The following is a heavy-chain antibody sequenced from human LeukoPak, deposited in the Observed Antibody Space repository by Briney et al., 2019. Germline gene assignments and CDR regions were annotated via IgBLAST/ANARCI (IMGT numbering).Heavy chain of an antibody. D-gene: IGHD1-20*01. CDR3: ARDDNWNDKPFDH. J-gene: IGHJ4*02. CDR2: IKQDGSQ. CDR1: GFTFSRHW. V-gene: IGHV3-7*01. Sequence: GGSLRLSCAASGFTFSRHWMGWVRQAPGKGLEWVANIKQDGSQYYVDSVKGRFTISRDNANNSLYLQMNSLRAEDTALYYCARDDNWNDKPFDHWGQGVLVTVSS.